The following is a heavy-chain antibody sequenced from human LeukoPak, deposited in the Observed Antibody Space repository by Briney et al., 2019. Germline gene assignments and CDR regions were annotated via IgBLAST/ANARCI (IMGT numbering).Heavy chain of an antibody. CDR1: GDTFNTYW. D-gene: IGHD2-15*01. CDR3: ARHRCTGGSCYLIDN. CDR2: FYPDGSDT. V-gene: IGHV5-51*01. Sequence: GESLKISCKGSGDTFNTYWIGWVRQMPGKGLEWMGMFYPDGSDTRYSPSFQGQVTISVDKSISTAFLQWSSLKASDTAMYYCARHRCTGGSCYLIDNWGQGTLVTVSS. J-gene: IGHJ4*02.